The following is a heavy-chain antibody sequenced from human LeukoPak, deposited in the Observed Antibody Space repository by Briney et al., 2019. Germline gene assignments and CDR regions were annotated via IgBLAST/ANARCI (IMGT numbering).Heavy chain of an antibody. V-gene: IGHV4-61*09. CDR1: GGSVSTGSYY. CDR3: ARGGSSSSWYGGVDY. D-gene: IGHD6-13*01. Sequence: SETLSLTCTVSGGSVSTGSYYWSWIRQPAGRGLEWIGHIHTSGTMNYNASLKSRVRISVETSKNQFSLRLSSVTAADTAMYYCARGGSSSSWYGGVDYWGQGTLVTVSS. CDR2: IHTSGTM. J-gene: IGHJ4*02.